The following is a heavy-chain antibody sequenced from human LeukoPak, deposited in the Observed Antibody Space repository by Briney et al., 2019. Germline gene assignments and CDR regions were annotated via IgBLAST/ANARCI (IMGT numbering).Heavy chain of an antibody. Sequence: PGGSLRLSCAASGFTFSSYSMNWVRQAPGKGLEWVSSISSSSSYIYYADSVKGRFTISRDNAKNSLYPQMNSLRAEDTAVYYCARGTGTTSYFDYWGQGTLVTVSS. CDR2: ISSSSSYI. CDR1: GFTFSSYS. J-gene: IGHJ4*02. V-gene: IGHV3-21*01. CDR3: ARGTGTTSYFDY. D-gene: IGHD1-1*01.